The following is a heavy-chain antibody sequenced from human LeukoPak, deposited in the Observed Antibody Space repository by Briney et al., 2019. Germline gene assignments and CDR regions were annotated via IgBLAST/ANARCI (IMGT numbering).Heavy chain of an antibody. CDR2: IIPILGIA. CDR1: GHTFTSYG. Sequence: ASVKVSCKTSGHTFTSYGFSWVRQAPGQGLEWMGRIIPILGIANYAQKFQGRVTITADKSTSTPYMELSSLRSEDTAVYYCSSIVATIPKDYYYYCGMDVWGQGTTVTVSS. V-gene: IGHV1-69*04. D-gene: IGHD5-12*01. CDR3: SSIVATIPKDYYYYCGMDV. J-gene: IGHJ6*02.